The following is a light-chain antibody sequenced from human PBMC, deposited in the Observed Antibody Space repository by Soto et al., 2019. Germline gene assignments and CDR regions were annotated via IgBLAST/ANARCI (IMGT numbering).Light chain of an antibody. CDR3: QKYNSAPRT. J-gene: IGKJ1*01. CDR2: AAS. Sequence: DIQMTQSPSSLSASVGDRVRITCRASQGISNYLAWYQQKPGKVPKLLIYAASTLQSGVPSRFSGSGSGTDFTLTISSLQPEDVATYYCQKYNSAPRTFGQGTKVEIK. V-gene: IGKV1-27*01. CDR1: QGISNY.